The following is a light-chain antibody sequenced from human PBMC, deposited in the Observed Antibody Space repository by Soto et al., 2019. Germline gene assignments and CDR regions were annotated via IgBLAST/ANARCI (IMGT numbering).Light chain of an antibody. J-gene: IGKJ1*01. CDR2: KAS. V-gene: IGKV1-5*03. Sequence: EIQMTQSPSTLPASVGDRLSITCPASQTIISWLAWKQQKPGKAPKLLIYKASTLKSGFPSRFSGSGSGTEFTLTISSLEPEDVAVYYCQQRSNWPPVTFGQGTKVDI. CDR1: QTIISW. CDR3: QQRSNWPPVT.